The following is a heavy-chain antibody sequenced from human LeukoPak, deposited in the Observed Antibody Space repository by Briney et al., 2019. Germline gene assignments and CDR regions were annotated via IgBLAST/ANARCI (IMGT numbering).Heavy chain of an antibody. D-gene: IGHD6-13*01. CDR3: AKDRVAAAGRPLFDY. CDR2: ISGSGGST. CDR1: GFTFSSYA. V-gene: IGHV3-23*01. J-gene: IGHJ4*02. Sequence: GGSLRLSCAASGFTFSSYAMSWVRQAPGKGLEWVSAISGSGGSTYYADSVKGRFTISRDNSKNTLYLQMNSLRAEDTAVYYCAKDRVAAAGRPLFDYWGQGTLVTVPS.